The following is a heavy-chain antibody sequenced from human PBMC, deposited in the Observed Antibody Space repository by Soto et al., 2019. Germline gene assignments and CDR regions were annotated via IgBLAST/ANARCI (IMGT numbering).Heavy chain of an antibody. D-gene: IGHD3-3*01. CDR1: GGSMSSYY. CDR2: VYSSGGT. CDR3: AKGQRFSGWFDP. Sequence: QVHLQQSGPGLVKPSETLSLTCSVSGGSMSSYYWTWIRQPAGKGLEWIGRVYSSGGTHYNSSLKSTVPNSIDTSKNQFSLRLISVAAADTAVYYCAKGQRFSGWFDPWGQGTLVTVSS. V-gene: IGHV4-4*07. J-gene: IGHJ5*02.